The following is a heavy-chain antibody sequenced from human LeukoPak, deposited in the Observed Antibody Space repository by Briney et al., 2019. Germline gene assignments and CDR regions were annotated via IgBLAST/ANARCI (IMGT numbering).Heavy chain of an antibody. CDR3: ARGETGYDGSDYYFYY. CDR1: GFTVSTIY. J-gene: IGHJ4*02. Sequence: GGSLRLSCAASGFTVSTIYMSWVRQAPGKGLEWVSVVYSGGSTYYADSVKGRFTISRANSKNTLYLQMNSLRAEDTAVYYCARGETGYDGSDYYFYYWGQGTLVTVSS. CDR2: VYSGGST. D-gene: IGHD3-22*01. V-gene: IGHV3-66*01.